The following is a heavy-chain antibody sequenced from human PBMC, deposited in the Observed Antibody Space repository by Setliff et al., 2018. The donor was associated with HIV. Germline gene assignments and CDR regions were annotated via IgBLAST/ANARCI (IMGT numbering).Heavy chain of an antibody. CDR3: AREATPRHSSGWVYFDY. D-gene: IGHD6-19*01. J-gene: IGHJ4*02. CDR2: ITGSGDTI. Sequence: PGESLRLSCAASGFTFSNYEMSWVRQAPGKGPEWVSYITGSGDTIYYADSVKGRFTMSRDNAKDSVYLQMNTLRVEDTAVYYCAREATPRHSSGWVYFDYWGQGMMVTVSS. CDR1: GFTFSNYE. V-gene: IGHV3-48*03.